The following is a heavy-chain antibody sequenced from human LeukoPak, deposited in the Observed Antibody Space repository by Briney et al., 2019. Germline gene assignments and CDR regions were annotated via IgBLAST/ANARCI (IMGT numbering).Heavy chain of an antibody. D-gene: IGHD3-22*01. CDR2: INHSGST. V-gene: IGHV4-34*01. CDR3: ARRGDDYYDSSGYYYVDPFDY. Sequence: PSETLSLTCAVYGGSFSGYYWSWIPQPPGKGLEWIGEINHSGSTNYNPSLKSRVTISVDTSKNQFALKLSSVTAADTAVYYCARRGDDYYDSSGYYYVDPFDYWGQGTLVSVSS. J-gene: IGHJ4*02. CDR1: GGSFSGYY.